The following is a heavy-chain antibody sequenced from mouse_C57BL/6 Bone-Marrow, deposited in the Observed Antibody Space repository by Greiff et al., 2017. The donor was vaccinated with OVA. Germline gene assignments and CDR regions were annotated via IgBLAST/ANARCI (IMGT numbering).Heavy chain of an antibody. V-gene: IGHV1-26*01. J-gene: IGHJ4*01. CDR1: GYTFTDYY. CDR3: AEDYYGRGYYYAMDY. Sequence: VQLKQSGPELVKPGASVKISCKASGYTFTDYYMNWVKQSHGKSLEWIGDINPNNGGTSYNQKFKGKATLTVDKSSSTAYMELRSLTSEDSAVYYCAEDYYGRGYYYAMDYWGQGTSVTVSS. D-gene: IGHD1-1*01. CDR2: INPNNGGT.